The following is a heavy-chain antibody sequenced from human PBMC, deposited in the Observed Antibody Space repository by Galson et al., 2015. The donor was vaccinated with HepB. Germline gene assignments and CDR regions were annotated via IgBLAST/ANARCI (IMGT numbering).Heavy chain of an antibody. CDR1: GFIFKTYW. CDR3: ARTDPAAIFSY. D-gene: IGHD2-2*02. J-gene: IGHJ4*02. CDR2: IKTDGSRT. Sequence: SLRLFCAASGFIFKTYWMHWVRQAPGKGLVWVSRIKTDGSRTDYADSVKGRFTISRDNAKNTLYLQMNSLRADDTAVYYCARTDPAAIFSYWGQGTLVTVSS. V-gene: IGHV3-74*01.